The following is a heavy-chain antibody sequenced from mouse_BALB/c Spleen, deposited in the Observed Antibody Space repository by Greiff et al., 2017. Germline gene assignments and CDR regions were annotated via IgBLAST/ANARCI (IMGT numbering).Heavy chain of an antibody. V-gene: IGHV5-6-3*01. CDR1: GFTFSSYG. Sequence: VQLKESGGGLVQPGGSLKLSCAASGFTFSSYGMYWVRQTPDKRLELVATINSNGGSTYYPDSVKGRFTISRDNAKNTLYLQMSSLKSEDTAMYYCARESLYGYDAMDYWGQGTSVTVSS. CDR2: INSNGGST. CDR3: ARESLYGYDAMDY. D-gene: IGHD1-1*02. J-gene: IGHJ4*01.